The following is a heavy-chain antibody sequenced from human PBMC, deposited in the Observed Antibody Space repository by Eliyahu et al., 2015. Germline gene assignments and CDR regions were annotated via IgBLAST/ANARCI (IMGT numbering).Heavy chain of an antibody. CDR1: GXTFXXYA. CDR3: ARDNCSGGSCYLMGGMDV. J-gene: IGHJ6*04. Sequence: QVQLVQSGAEVXKPGSSVKVSCKASGXTFXXYAIXWVRQAPGQGLEWXGGIIPIFGTANYAQKFQGRVTITADESTSTAYMELSSLRSEDTAVYYCARDNCSGGSCYLMGGMDVWGKGTTVTVSS. CDR2: IIPIFGTA. D-gene: IGHD2-15*01. V-gene: IGHV1-69*01.